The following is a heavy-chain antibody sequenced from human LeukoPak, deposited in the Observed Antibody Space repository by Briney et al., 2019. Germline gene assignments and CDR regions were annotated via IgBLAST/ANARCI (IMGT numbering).Heavy chain of an antibody. D-gene: IGHD1-26*01. CDR2: ITSSGTYT. CDR1: GFTFSNYN. V-gene: IGHV3-21*01. CDR3: ARDPYSGNYGTYYYYYMDV. Sequence: GGSLRLSCADSGFTFSNYNMNWVRQAPGKAMEWVSSITSSGTYTFYADSVKGRFTTSRDNAKNSLYLQMDSLGPEDTAVYYCARDPYSGNYGTYYYYYMDVWGKGTTVTISS. J-gene: IGHJ6*03.